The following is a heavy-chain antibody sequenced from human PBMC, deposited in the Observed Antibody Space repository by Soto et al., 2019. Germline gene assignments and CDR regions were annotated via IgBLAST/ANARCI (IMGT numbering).Heavy chain of an antibody. J-gene: IGHJ4*02. CDR1: GFTFSNYA. Sequence: PGGSLRLSCAASGFTFSNYAMSWVRQAPGKGLEWVSAISGSGGSTYYADSVKGRFTISRDNSKNTLYLQMNSLRAEDTAVYYCAKEWVYDTSGWSFDYWGQGTLVTSPQ. D-gene: IGHD3-22*01. V-gene: IGHV3-23*01. CDR2: ISGSGGST. CDR3: AKEWVYDTSGWSFDY.